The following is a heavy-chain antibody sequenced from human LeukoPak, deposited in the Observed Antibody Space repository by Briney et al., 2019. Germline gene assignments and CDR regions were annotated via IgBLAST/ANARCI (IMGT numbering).Heavy chain of an antibody. V-gene: IGHV4-61*02. J-gene: IGHJ3*02. CDR3: ARVGPGGLRFLEWLPNAFDI. Sequence: SQTLSLTCTVSGGSISSGSYHWSWIRQPAGKGLEWIGRIYTSGSTNYNPSLKSRVTISVDTSKNQFSLKLSSVTAADTAVYYCARVGPGGLRFLEWLPNAFDIWGQGTMVTVSS. CDR2: IYTSGST. D-gene: IGHD3-3*01. CDR1: GGSISSGSYH.